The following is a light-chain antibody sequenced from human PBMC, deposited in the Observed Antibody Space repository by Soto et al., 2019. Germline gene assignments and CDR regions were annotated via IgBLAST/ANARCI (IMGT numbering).Light chain of an antibody. CDR2: FAS. V-gene: IGKV3-11*01. CDR3: QQRNNWPPSIT. J-gene: IGKJ5*01. CDR1: HSVGSL. Sequence: EIVLTQPPATLSLSPGDRATLSCRASHSVGSLLAWYQQKPGQAPRLLMYFASNRATGIPPRFSGSGSGTDFTLTIDSLEPEDFAVYYCQQRNNWPPSITFGPGTRLEIK.